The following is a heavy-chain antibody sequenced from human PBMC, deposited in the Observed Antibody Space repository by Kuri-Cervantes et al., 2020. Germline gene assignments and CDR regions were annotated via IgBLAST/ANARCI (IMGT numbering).Heavy chain of an antibody. CDR2: LNPKSGGT. CDR3: ARGYAYVSSFELHY. V-gene: IGHV1-2*02. CDR1: GYTFTDYY. D-gene: IGHD2-2*01. J-gene: IGHJ4*02. Sequence: SVKVSCKASGYTFTDYYIHWVRQAPGQGLEWMGWLNPKSGGTNYAQKFQGGVTMTRDTSITTAFMDLTRLTYDDTAVYYCARGYAYVSSFELHYWGQGTLVTVSS.